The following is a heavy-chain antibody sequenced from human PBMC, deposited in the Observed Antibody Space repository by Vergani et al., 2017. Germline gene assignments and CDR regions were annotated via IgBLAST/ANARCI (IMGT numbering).Heavy chain of an antibody. Sequence: QAQLQESGPGLVKPSETLALTCHVFGVSVTDYNCNWIRQAPGNGLEWIGSLSTTGGATPASHNPSLKHRVSIEVDTSNSQFSLRLTFVTAADSAIYYXSGDTHSWQRADGWGQGLLVSVSS. V-gene: IGHV4-59*02. J-gene: IGHJ4*02. D-gene: IGHD6-13*01. CDR3: SGDTHSWQRADG. CDR1: GVSVTDYN. CDR2: STTGGATPA.